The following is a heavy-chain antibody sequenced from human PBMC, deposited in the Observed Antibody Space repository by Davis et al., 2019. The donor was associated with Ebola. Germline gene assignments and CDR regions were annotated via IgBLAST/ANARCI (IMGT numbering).Heavy chain of an antibody. CDR1: GFTFSDYY. V-gene: IGHV3-11*06. Sequence: GESLKISCAASGFTFSDYYMYWVRQAPGKGLDWVSYISSRGDYTDYADSVKGRFTISRDNAKNSLYLQMNSLGAEDTAVYYWAGMVGATQTIDYWGQGTLVTVSS. CDR3: AGMVGATQTIDY. CDR2: ISSRGDYT. J-gene: IGHJ4*02. D-gene: IGHD1-26*01.